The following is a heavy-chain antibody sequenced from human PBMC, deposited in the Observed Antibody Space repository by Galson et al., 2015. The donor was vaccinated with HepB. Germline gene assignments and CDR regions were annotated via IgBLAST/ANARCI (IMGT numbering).Heavy chain of an antibody. CDR1: GGTFSSYA. J-gene: IGHJ4*02. V-gene: IGHV1-69*13. D-gene: IGHD1-26*01. Sequence: SVKVSCKASGGTFSSYAISWVRQAPGQGLEWMGGIIPIFGTANYAQKFQGRVTITADESTSTAYMELCSLRSEDTAVYYCARAPLVRGSYSPDFDYWGQGTLVTVSS. CDR2: IIPIFGTA. CDR3: ARAPLVRGSYSPDFDY.